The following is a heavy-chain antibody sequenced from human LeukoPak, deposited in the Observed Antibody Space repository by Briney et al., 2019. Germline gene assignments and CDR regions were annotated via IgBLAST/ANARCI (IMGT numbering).Heavy chain of an antibody. CDR2: ISSSSSYI. CDR1: GFTFSSYS. CDR3: ARDQRYDFWSGYYHGDAFDI. D-gene: IGHD3-3*01. Sequence: GGSLRLSCAASGFTFSSYSMNWVRQAPGKGLEWVSSISSSSSYIYYADSVKGRFTISRDNAKNSLYLQMNSLRAEDTAVYYCARDQRYDFWSGYYHGDAFDIWGQGTMVTVSS. J-gene: IGHJ3*02. V-gene: IGHV3-21*01.